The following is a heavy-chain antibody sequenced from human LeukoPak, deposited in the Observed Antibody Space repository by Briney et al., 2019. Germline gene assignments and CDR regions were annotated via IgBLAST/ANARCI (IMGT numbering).Heavy chain of an antibody. D-gene: IGHD6-13*01. V-gene: IGHV1-18*01. J-gene: IGHJ6*03. CDR2: ISAYNGNT. Sequence: ASVKVSCKASGYTFTSYGISWVRQAPGQGLEWMGWISAYNGNTNYAQKLQGRVTMTTDISTSTAYMELRSLRSDDTAVYYCARGVAASVFPYYYYYYMDVWGKGTTVTVSS. CDR3: ARGVAASVFPYYYYYYMDV. CDR1: GYTFTSYG.